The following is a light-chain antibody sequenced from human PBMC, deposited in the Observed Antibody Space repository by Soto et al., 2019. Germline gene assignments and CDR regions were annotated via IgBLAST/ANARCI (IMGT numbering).Light chain of an antibody. CDR2: ASS. V-gene: IGLV2-14*01. J-gene: IGLJ1*01. Sequence: QAVVTQPASVSGSPGQSITISCTGTSSDVGGYNYVSWYQHHAGKAPRLMIYASSNRPSGVSHRFSGSRSGNTASLTISGLQAEDEADYYCSSYTSGTTLYVFGTGTQLTVL. CDR1: SSDVGGYNY. CDR3: SSYTSGTTLYV.